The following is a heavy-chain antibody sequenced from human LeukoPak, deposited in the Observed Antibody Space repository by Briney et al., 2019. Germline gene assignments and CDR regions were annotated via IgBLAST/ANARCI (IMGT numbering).Heavy chain of an antibody. Sequence: SETLSLTCTVSGGSVSSGGYYWSWIRQPPGKGLEWIGYIYYSGSTNYNPSLESRVTISIDTSKNQFSLKLISVTAADTAVYYCARDSWELPFDYWGQGTLVTVSS. CDR1: GGSVSSGGYY. CDR3: ARDSWELPFDY. J-gene: IGHJ4*02. CDR2: IYYSGST. D-gene: IGHD1-26*01. V-gene: IGHV4-61*08.